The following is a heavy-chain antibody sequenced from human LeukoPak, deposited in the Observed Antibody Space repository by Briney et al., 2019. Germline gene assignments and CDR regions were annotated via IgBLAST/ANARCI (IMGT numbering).Heavy chain of an antibody. CDR2: ISGSGGTI. V-gene: IGHV3-48*03. CDR1: GFTFSNYE. CDR3: ARDRRSNSSPDY. Sequence: QPGGSLRLSCAASGFTFSNYEMNWVRQAPGKGLEWVSYISGSGGTIYNADSVEGRFTISRDNAKNSLYLQMNSLRAEDTAVYYCARDRRSNSSPDYWGQGTLVTVSS. J-gene: IGHJ4*02. D-gene: IGHD6-6*01.